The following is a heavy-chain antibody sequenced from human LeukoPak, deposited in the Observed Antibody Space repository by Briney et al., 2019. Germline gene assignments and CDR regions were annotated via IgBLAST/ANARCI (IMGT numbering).Heavy chain of an antibody. J-gene: IGHJ4*02. CDR3: AITYYYGSGSYKNFDY. Sequence: SETLSLTCAVYDGSFSDYYWSWIRQPAGKGLEWIGRIYTSGSTNYNPSLKSRVTISVDTSKNQFSLKLSSVTAADTAVYYCAITYYYGSGSYKNFDYWGQGTLVTVSS. CDR2: IYTSGST. D-gene: IGHD3-10*01. CDR1: DGSFSDYY. V-gene: IGHV4-59*10.